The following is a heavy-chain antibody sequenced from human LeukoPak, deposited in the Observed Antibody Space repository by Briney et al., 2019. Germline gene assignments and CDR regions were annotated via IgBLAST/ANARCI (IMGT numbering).Heavy chain of an antibody. J-gene: IGHJ6*03. Sequence: ASVKVSCKASGGTFSSYAISWVRQAPGQGLEWMGGIIPIFGTANYAQRFQGRVTITTDESTSTAYMELRSLRSDDTAVYYCARGDYMDVWGKGTTVTVSS. CDR3: ARGDYMDV. V-gene: IGHV1-69*05. CDR2: IIPIFGTA. CDR1: GGTFSSYA.